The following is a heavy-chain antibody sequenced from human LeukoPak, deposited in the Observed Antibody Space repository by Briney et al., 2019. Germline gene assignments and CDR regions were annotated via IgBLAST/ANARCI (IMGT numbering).Heavy chain of an antibody. D-gene: IGHD6-13*01. J-gene: IGHJ4*02. Sequence: PGGSLRLSCAASGFTVSSNYMSWVRQAPGKGLEWVSVIYSGGSTYYADSVKGRFTISRHNSKNTLYLQMNSLRAEDTAVYYCARALSSSWYGGYYFDYWGQGTLVTVSS. CDR1: GFTVSSNY. CDR2: IYSGGST. CDR3: ARALSSSWYGGYYFDY. V-gene: IGHV3-53*04.